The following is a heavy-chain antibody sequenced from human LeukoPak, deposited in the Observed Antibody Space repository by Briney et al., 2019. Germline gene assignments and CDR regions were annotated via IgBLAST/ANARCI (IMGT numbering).Heavy chain of an antibody. J-gene: IGHJ5*02. CDR1: DGSISNYY. Sequence: PSETLSLTCTVSDGSISNYYWSWIRQPPGKGLEWIGYIFYTGSINYNPSLRGRVTISVDTSKSQFSLRLSSVTAADTAVYYCARSYSASYDSPAGWFDPWGQGTLVTVSS. V-gene: IGHV4-59*08. CDR3: ARSYSASYDSPAGWFDP. CDR2: IFYTGSI. D-gene: IGHD3-22*01.